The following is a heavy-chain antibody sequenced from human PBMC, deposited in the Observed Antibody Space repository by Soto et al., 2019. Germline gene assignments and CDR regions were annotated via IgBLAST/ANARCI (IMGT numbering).Heavy chain of an antibody. D-gene: IGHD4-4*01. J-gene: IGHJ6*02. CDR2: FDPEDGET. CDR3: ATPTTGTTWGPYGIDV. Sequence: ASVKVSCKVSGYTLTELSMPRVRQAPGKGLEWMGGFDPEDGETIYAQKFQGRVTMTEDTSTDTDYMELSSLRSEDTAVYYCATPTTGTTWGPYGIDVWGQGTTVTV. V-gene: IGHV1-24*01. CDR1: GYTLTELS.